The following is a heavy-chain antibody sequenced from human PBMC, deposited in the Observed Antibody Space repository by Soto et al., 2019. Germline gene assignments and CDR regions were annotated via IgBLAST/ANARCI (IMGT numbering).Heavy chain of an antibody. D-gene: IGHD6-13*01. CDR1: GFTFRSFT. Sequence: GGSLRLSCAASGFTFRSFTMNWVRQAPGKGLEWVSTISTNSAYIYYTDALRGRFTISRDNAKNSLHLQMNSLRAEDTAVYYCTRDASRDSSARGWFDPWGPGTLVTVSS. J-gene: IGHJ5*02. CDR3: TRDASRDSSARGWFDP. V-gene: IGHV3-21*01. CDR2: ISTNSAYI.